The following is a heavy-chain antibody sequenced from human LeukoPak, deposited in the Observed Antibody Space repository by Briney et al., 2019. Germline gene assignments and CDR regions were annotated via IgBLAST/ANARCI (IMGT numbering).Heavy chain of an antibody. CDR2: INDSGST. CDR1: GGSFTDYY. Sequence: SETLSLTCAVYGGSFTDYYWTWIRRPPGKGLEWIGEINDSGSTNYNPSLRGRLTISVDTSKNQFSLNLNSVTAADTAVYYCARACTKCYGRGWLDPWGQGTLVTVSS. CDR3: ARACTKCYGRGWLDP. D-gene: IGHD2-2*01. J-gene: IGHJ5*02. V-gene: IGHV4-34*01.